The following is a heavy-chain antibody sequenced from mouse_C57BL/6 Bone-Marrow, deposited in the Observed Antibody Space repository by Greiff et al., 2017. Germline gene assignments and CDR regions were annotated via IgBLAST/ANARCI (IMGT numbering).Heavy chain of an antibody. Sequence: VQLKESGPGLVKPSQSLSLTCSVTGYSITSGYYWNWIRQFPGNKLEWMGYLSYDGSNNYNPSLKNRISITRDTSKNQFFLKLNSVTTEDTATYYCARAGLGPAWFAYWGQGTLVTVSA. D-gene: IGHD4-1*01. V-gene: IGHV3-6*01. J-gene: IGHJ3*01. CDR2: LSYDGSN. CDR3: ARAGLGPAWFAY. CDR1: GYSITSGYY.